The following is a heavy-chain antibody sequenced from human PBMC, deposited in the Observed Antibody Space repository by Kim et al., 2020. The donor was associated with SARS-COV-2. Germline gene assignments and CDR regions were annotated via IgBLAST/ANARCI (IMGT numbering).Heavy chain of an antibody. J-gene: IGHJ3*01. Sequence: GGSLRLSCVASGFAFSTFDMIWVRQATGRGLEWVSAIGTLSDTFYPGSVKGRFTTSGDNARNSLFLQMHSLSADDTATYFCVASTSGRYPHGNAFDFWGQGTVVSVSS. D-gene: IGHD1-26*01. V-gene: IGHV3-13*01. CDR2: IGTLSDT. CDR1: GFAFSTFD. CDR3: VASTSGRYPHGNAFDF.